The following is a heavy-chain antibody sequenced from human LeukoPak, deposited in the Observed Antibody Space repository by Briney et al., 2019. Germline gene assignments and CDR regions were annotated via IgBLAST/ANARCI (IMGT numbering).Heavy chain of an antibody. D-gene: IGHD2-15*01. CDR3: ARAGGYCSGGSCYLQH. Sequence: GGSLRLSCAASGFTFSDYYMSWLRQAPGKGLEWGSYISSSGSTIYYADSVKGRFTISRDNAKNSLYLQMNSLRAEDTAVYYCARAGGYCSGGSCYLQHWGQGTLVTVSS. CDR1: GFTFSDYY. CDR2: ISSSGSTI. V-gene: IGHV3-11*01. J-gene: IGHJ1*01.